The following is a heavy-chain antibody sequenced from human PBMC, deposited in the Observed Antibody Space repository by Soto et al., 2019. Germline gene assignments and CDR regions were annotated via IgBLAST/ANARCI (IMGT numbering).Heavy chain of an antibody. Sequence: GASVKVSCKASGYTFTGYYMHWVRQAPGQGLEWMGWINPNSGGTNYAQKFQGRVTMTRDTSISTAYKELSRLRSDDTAVYYCAVWGGAYYYYGMDVWGQGTTVTVSS. CDR1: GYTFTGYY. V-gene: IGHV1-2*02. CDR3: AVWGGAYYYYGMDV. D-gene: IGHD3-16*01. J-gene: IGHJ6*02. CDR2: INPNSGGT.